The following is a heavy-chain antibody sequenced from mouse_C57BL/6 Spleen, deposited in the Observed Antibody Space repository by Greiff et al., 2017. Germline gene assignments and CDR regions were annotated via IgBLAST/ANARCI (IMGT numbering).Heavy chain of an antibody. CDR1: GYAFSSSW. Sequence: VQLQQSGPELVKPGASVKISCKASGYAFSSSWMNWVKQRPGKGLEWIGRIYPGDGDTNYNGKFKGKATLTADKSSSTAYMQLSSLASEDSAVYFWASNWDGYWDYGGWGTGATVTVSS. J-gene: IGHJ1*03. CDR3: ASNWDGYWDYGG. D-gene: IGHD4-1*02. V-gene: IGHV1-82*01. CDR2: IYPGDGDT.